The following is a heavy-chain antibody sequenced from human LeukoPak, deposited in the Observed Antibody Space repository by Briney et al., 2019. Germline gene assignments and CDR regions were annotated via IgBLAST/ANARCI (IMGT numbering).Heavy chain of an antibody. V-gene: IGHV3-21*01. CDR2: ISTSRIYI. D-gene: IGHD1-26*01. CDR1: GFTLSNFW. Sequence: PGGSLRLSCSASGFTLSNFWIHWVRQAPGKGLVWGASISTSRIYIYYADSVKSRFTISRDNAKHSLFLQMNSLRAEATAVYYCARSGIVGATLIDAFDIWGQGTMVTVSS. CDR3: ARSGIVGATLIDAFDI. J-gene: IGHJ3*02.